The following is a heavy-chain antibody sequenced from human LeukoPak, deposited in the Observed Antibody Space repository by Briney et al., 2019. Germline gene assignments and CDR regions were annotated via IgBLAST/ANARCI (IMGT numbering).Heavy chain of an antibody. D-gene: IGHD3-3*01. CDR2: IYYSGST. Sequence: SETLSLTCTVSGGSISSGGYYWSWIRQHPGKGLEWIGYIYYSGSTNYNPSLKSRVTISVDTSKNQFSLKLSSVTVADTAVYYCARASYYDFWSGPPDYWGQGTLVTVSS. J-gene: IGHJ4*02. CDR1: GGSISSGGYY. V-gene: IGHV4-61*08. CDR3: ARASYYDFWSGPPDY.